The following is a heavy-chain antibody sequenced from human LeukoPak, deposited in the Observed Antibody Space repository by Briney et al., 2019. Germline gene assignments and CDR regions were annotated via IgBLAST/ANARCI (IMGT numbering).Heavy chain of an antibody. V-gene: IGHV3-30*02. CDR2: IRYDGSNK. J-gene: IGHJ3*02. CDR1: GFTFSSYG. Sequence: QPGGSLRLSCAASGFTFSSYGMHWVRQAPGKGLEWVAFIRYDGSNKYYADSVKGRFTISRDNSKNTLYLQMNSLRAEDTAAYYCAKVRWGVVITIDAFDIWGQGTMVTVSS. CDR3: AKVRWGVVITIDAFDI. D-gene: IGHD3-22*01.